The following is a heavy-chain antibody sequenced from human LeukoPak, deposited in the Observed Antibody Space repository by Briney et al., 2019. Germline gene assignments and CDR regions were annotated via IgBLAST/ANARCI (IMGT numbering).Heavy chain of an antibody. J-gene: IGHJ5*02. CDR2: IFNTGNT. V-gene: IGHV4-39*01. CDR1: GDSISSSSHY. Sequence: SETLSLTCSVSGDSISSSSHYWGWIRQPPGRGLEWIGSIFNTGNTFYNPFLKSRVTTSVDTSKNQYSLNLNPVTAADTAVYYCGRHDHSDHGDANWFDPWGEGTLVTVA. CDR3: GRHDHSDHGDANWFDP. D-gene: IGHD4-17*01.